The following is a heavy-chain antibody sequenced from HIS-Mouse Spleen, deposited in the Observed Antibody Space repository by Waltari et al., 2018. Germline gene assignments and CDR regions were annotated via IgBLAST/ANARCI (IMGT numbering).Heavy chain of an antibody. CDR3: AKDLARKDSGYDAFDI. Sequence: QVQLVASGGGVVQPGRSLRLSCAASGFTLSRYGRHWVRQAPGKGLGWVAVIWYDGSNKYYADSVKGRFTISRDNSKNTLYLQMNSLRAEDTAVYYCAKDLARKDSGYDAFDIWGQGTMVTVSS. CDR1: GFTLSRYG. J-gene: IGHJ3*02. V-gene: IGHV3-33*06. CDR2: IWYDGSNK. D-gene: IGHD5-12*01.